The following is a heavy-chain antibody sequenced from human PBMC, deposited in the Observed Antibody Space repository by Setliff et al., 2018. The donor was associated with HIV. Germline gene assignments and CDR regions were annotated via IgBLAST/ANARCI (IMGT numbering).Heavy chain of an antibody. CDR2: ISGSGGTT. CDR3: AKDQGITVGAAVYYYFYAMDV. Sequence: PGGSLRLSCAVSGFTFSSYTMSWVRQAPGKGLEWVSAISGSGGTTYYAESVKGRFTISRDNSKNTLYLQMNSLRAEDTAVYYCAKDQGITVGAAVYYYFYAMDVWGQGTSVTVSS. J-gene: IGHJ6*02. D-gene: IGHD6-19*01. V-gene: IGHV3-23*01. CDR1: GFTFSSYT.